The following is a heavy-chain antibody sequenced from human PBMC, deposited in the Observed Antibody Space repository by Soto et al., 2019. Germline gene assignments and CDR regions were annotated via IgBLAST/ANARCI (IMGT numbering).Heavy chain of an antibody. Sequence: SVKVSCKASGGTFSSYAISWVRQAPGQGLEWMGGIIPIFGTANYAQKFQGRVTITADKSTSTAYMELSSLRSEDTAVYYCARAAPYYYDSSGYGMGYWGQGTQVTVSS. CDR1: GGTFSSYA. CDR3: ARAAPYYYDSSGYGMGY. V-gene: IGHV1-69*06. D-gene: IGHD3-22*01. CDR2: IIPIFGTA. J-gene: IGHJ4*02.